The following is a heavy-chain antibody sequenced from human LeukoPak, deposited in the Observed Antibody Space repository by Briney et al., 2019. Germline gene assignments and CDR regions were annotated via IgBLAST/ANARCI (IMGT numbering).Heavy chain of an antibody. J-gene: IGHJ4*02. D-gene: IGHD6-13*01. CDR3: ARKDLVSRSSSLAY. Sequence: GGSLRLSCAASGFTFSDYYMSWIRQAPGKGLEWVSAISGSGGSTYYADSVKGRFTISRDNSKNTLYLQMNSLRAEDTAVYYCARKDLVSRSSSLAYWGQGTLVTVSS. CDR2: ISGSGGST. CDR1: GFTFSDYY. V-gene: IGHV3-23*01.